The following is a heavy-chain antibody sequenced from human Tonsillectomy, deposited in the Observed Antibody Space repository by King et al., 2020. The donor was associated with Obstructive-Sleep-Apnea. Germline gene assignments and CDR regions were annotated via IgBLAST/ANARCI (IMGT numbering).Heavy chain of an antibody. J-gene: IGHJ4*02. V-gene: IGHV3-30*03. CDR2: ISYDGSNK. Sequence: VQLVESGGGVVQPGRSLTLSSAASGFIFSSYAMHWVRQAPGKGLEWVAVISYDGSNKYYADSVKGRFTISRDNSKNTLYLQMNSLRTEDTAVYYCASETVSTRGGFDYWGQGTLVTVSS. CDR1: GFIFSSYA. D-gene: IGHD4-17*01. CDR3: ASETVSTRGGFDY.